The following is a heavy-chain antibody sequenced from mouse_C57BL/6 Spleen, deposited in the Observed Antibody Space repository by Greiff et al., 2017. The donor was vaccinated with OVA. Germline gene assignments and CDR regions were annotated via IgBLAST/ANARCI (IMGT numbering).Heavy chain of an antibody. CDR1: GFTFSDYY. CDR3: ARGTAQVPYAMDD. V-gene: IGHV5-16*01. J-gene: IGHJ4*01. Sequence: EVQLVESEGGLVQPGSSMKLSCTASGFTFSDYYMAWVRQVPEKGLEWVANINYDGSSTYYLDSLKSRFIISRDNAKNILYLQMSSLKSEDTATYYCARGTAQVPYAMDDWGQGTSVTVSS. CDR2: INYDGSST. D-gene: IGHD3-2*02.